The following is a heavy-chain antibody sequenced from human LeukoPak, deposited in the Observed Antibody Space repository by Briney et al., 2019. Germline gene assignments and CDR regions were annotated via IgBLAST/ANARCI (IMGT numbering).Heavy chain of an antibody. J-gene: IGHJ4*02. CDR2: IIPILGIA. V-gene: IGHV1-69*04. CDR1: GGTFSSYA. CDR3: ARDSTSYYESSGYHRYVDY. Sequence: SVKVSCKASGGTFSSYAISWVRQAPGQGLEWMGRIIPILGIANYAQKFQGRVTITADKSTSTAYMELSSLRSEDTAVYYCARDSTSYYESSGYHRYVDYWGQGTLVTVSS. D-gene: IGHD3-22*01.